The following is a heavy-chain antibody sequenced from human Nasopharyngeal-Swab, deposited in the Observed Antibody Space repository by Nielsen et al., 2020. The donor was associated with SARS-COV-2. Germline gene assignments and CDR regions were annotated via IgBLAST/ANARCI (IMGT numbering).Heavy chain of an antibody. CDR3: ARVNIMELYYFDY. CDR1: GGSISSGDYY. J-gene: IGHJ4*02. Sequence: SETLSLTCTVSGGSISSGDYYWSWIRQPPGKGLEWIGYIYYSGSTYYNPSLKSRVTISVDTSKNQFSLKLSSVTAADTAVYYCARVNIMELYYFDYRGQGTLVTVSS. CDR2: IYYSGST. D-gene: IGHD1-7*01. V-gene: IGHV4-30-4*01.